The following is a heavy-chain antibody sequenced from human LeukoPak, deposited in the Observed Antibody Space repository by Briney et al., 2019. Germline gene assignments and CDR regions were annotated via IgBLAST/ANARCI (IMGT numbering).Heavy chain of an antibody. D-gene: IGHD6-6*01. CDR1: GYSISSGYY. CDR3: ARGGTLAIAAPTYFDY. Sequence: SEALSLTCTVSGYSISSGYYWGWIRQPPGKGLEWIVSIYHSWSTYYNPSLKSRVNIEVDTSKEQFSLKVSSVTAADTAVYYCARGGTLAIAAPTYFDYWGQGTLVTVSS. CDR2: IYHSWST. J-gene: IGHJ4*02. V-gene: IGHV4-38-2*02.